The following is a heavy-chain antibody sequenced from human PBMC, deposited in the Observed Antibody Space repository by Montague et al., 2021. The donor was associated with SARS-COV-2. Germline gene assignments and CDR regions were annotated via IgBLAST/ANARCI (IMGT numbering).Heavy chain of an antibody. J-gene: IGHJ5*02. CDR3: ARGISLFDP. CDR2: INGASSRT. CDR1: GFIFSDYN. Sequence: SRRLSLSASGFIFSDYNMTWIRQAPGKGLGWISYINGASSRTNYADSVKGRFTISRDNAKNSLFLQMNSLRVEDTAVYYCARGISLFDPWGQGTLVTVSS. V-gene: IGHV3-11*05.